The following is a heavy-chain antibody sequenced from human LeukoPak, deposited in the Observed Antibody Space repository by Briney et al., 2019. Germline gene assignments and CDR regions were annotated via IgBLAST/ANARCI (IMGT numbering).Heavy chain of an antibody. D-gene: IGHD4-17*01. CDR3: ARDQSEYGDYDY. CDR1: GGSISSGDYY. J-gene: IGHJ4*02. Sequence: SETLSLTCTVSGGSISSGDYYWSWIRQPPGKGLEWIGYIYYSGSTYYNPSLKSRVTISVDTSKNQFSLKLSSVTAADTAVYYCARDQSEYGDYDYWGQGTLVTVSS. V-gene: IGHV4-30-4*01. CDR2: IYYSGST.